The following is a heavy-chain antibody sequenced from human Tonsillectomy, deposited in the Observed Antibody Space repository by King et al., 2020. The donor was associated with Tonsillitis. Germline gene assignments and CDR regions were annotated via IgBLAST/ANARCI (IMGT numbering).Heavy chain of an antibody. J-gene: IGHJ4*02. V-gene: IGHV3-21*01. Sequence: VQLVESGGGLVKPGGSLRLSCAASGFTFSSYSMNWVGQSPGKGLEWVLSISGIASYIYYAESVKGRFTISRDNAKNSLYLQMNSLRAEDTAVYYCAREEGEGFDYWGQGTLVAVSS. D-gene: IGHD3-16*01. CDR2: ISGIASYI. CDR1: GFTFSSYS. CDR3: AREEGEGFDY.